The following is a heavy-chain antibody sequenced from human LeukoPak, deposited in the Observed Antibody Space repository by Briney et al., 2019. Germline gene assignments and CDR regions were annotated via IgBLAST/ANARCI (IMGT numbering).Heavy chain of an antibody. CDR2: IRYDGSNK. CDR1: GFTFSSYG. J-gene: IGHJ4*02. D-gene: IGHD3-22*01. Sequence: PGGSLRLSCAASGFTFSSYGIHWVRQAPGKGLEWVAFIRYDGSNKYYADSVKGRFTISRDNSKNTLYLQMNSLRAEDTAVYYCARDNYYDSSGYLFPEYYFDYWGQGTLVTVSS. CDR3: ARDNYYDSSGYLFPEYYFDY. V-gene: IGHV3-30*02.